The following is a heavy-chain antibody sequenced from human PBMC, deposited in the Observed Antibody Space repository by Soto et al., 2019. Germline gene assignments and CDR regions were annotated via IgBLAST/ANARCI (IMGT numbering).Heavy chain of an antibody. CDR2: IDPSDSYT. D-gene: IGHD3-9*01. Sequence: GESLKISCKGSGYSFTSYLISWVRQMPGKGLEWMGRIDPSDSYTNYSPSFQGHVTISADKSISTAYLQWSSLKASDTAMYYCARTALFDWLPHNWFDPWGQGTLVTVSS. CDR1: GYSFTSYL. J-gene: IGHJ5*02. CDR3: ARTALFDWLPHNWFDP. V-gene: IGHV5-10-1*01.